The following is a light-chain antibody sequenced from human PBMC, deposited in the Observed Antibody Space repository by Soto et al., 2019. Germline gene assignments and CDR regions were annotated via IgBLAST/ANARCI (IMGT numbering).Light chain of an antibody. J-gene: IGKJ1*01. CDR2: DAS. CDR3: PHPPSRPRP. V-gene: IGKV3-11*01. Sequence: GVSQSPAAVSLSQGERATLSFRASQSVSSYLAWYQQKPGQAPRLLIYDASNRATGIPARFSGSGSGTDFTLTISSLEPEDFAVYYCPHPPSRPRPFGQGT. CDR1: QSVSSY.